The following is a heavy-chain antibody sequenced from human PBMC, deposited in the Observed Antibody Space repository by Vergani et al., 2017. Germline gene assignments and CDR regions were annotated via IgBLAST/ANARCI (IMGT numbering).Heavy chain of an antibody. J-gene: IGHJ4*02. CDR2: ISYDGSNK. CDR1: GFTFSSYG. V-gene: IGHV3-30*03. CDR3: ARDGYDILTGYYDY. D-gene: IGHD3-9*01. Sequence: QVQLVESGGGVVQPGRSLRLSCAASGFTFSSYGMHWVRQAPGKGLEWVAVISYDGSNKYYADSVKGRFTISRDNSKNTLYLQMNSLRAEDTAVYYCARDGYDILTGYYDYWGQGTLVTVSS.